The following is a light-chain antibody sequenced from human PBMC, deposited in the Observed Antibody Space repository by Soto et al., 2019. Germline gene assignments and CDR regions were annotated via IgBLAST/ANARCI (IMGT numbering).Light chain of an antibody. CDR3: QQYNNWPLT. Sequence: EIVMTQSPATLSVSPGERATLSCRASQSVSSKLAWYQQKPGQAPRLLIYGASTRATGIPARFSGSGSGTEFTLTISSLHSEDFAVYYCQQYNNWPLTFGGGTKVEIK. CDR1: QSVSSK. J-gene: IGKJ4*01. CDR2: GAS. V-gene: IGKV3-15*01.